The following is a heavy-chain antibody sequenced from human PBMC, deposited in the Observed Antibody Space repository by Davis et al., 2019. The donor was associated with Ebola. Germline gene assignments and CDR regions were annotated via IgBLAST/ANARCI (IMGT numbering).Heavy chain of an antibody. V-gene: IGHV1-69*02. CDR3: ARNLYHDYGDYA. CDR1: GGTFSSYT. CDR2: IIPLLGIA. J-gene: IGHJ5*02. D-gene: IGHD4-17*01. Sequence: AASVKVSCKASGGTFSSYTISWVRQAPGQGLEWMGRIIPLLGIANYAQKFQGRVTITADKSTSTAYMELSSLRSEDTAVYYCARNLYHDYGDYAWGQGTLVTVSS.